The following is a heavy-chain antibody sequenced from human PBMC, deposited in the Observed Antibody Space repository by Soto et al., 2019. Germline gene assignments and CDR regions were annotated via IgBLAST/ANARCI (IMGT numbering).Heavy chain of an antibody. CDR2: MCDSGTT. CDR3: AQDYLGSLES. CDR1: GASLGSDC. J-gene: IGHJ4*02. Sequence: HVQLQESGPGLVRPSETLSLICTVSGASLGSDCWSWIRQPPRRGLEWVGYMCDSGTTNYNPSLRSRLTISLDSAKNQFSLNLNSVTAADTAIYYCAQDYLGSLESWGQGTLVTVSS. V-gene: IGHV4-59*01. D-gene: IGHD1-26*01.